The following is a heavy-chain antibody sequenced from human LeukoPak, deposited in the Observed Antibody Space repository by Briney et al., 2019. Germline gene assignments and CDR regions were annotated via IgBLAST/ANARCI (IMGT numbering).Heavy chain of an antibody. J-gene: IGHJ4*02. V-gene: IGHV1-2*02. Sequence: ASVKVSCKASGYTFTGYYMHWVRQAPGQGLEWMGWINPNSGGTNYAQKFQGRVTMTRDTSISTAYMELSRLRSDDTAVYYCARGRRAMYYDILTGYWELDYWGQRTLVTVSS. CDR1: GYTFTGYY. CDR2: INPNSGGT. CDR3: ARGRRAMYYDILTGYWELDY. D-gene: IGHD3-9*01.